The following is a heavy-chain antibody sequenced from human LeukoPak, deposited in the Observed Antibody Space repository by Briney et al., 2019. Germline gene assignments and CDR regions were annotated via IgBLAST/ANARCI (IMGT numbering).Heavy chain of an antibody. J-gene: IGHJ6*02. D-gene: IGHD3-10*01. V-gene: IGHV1-69*04. Sequence: SVKVSCKASGGTFISYGISWVRQAPGQGLEWMGRIIPIVGITNYAQKFQGRVTITADNSTRTAYMELSSLTSEDTAVYYCARGLHFTMVRGGTTNYYYGMDVWGQGTSVTVSS. CDR2: IIPIVGIT. CDR1: GGTFISYG. CDR3: ARGLHFTMVRGGTTNYYYGMDV.